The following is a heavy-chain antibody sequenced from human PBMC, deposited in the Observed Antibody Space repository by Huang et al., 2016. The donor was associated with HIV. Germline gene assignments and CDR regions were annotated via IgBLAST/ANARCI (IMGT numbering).Heavy chain of an antibody. Sequence: QVQLVQSGAEVKKPGASVKVSCKVSGYTLTELSIHWVRQAPGKGLEWMGGFAPEHGETNDAQNFQGRVTMTEDTSTDTAYMELNSLRSEDTAVYYCATGFDTYYDIRGQGTMVIASS. J-gene: IGHJ3*02. D-gene: IGHD2-21*01. V-gene: IGHV1-24*01. CDR3: ATGFDTYYDI. CDR1: GYTLTELS. CDR2: FAPEHGET.